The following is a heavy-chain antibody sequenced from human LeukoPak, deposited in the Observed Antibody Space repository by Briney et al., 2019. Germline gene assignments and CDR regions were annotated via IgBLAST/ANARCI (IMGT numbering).Heavy chain of an antibody. CDR3: VRAWGETRYYYYGLDV. J-gene: IGHJ6*02. D-gene: IGHD1-26*01. CDR2: LSDTGST. V-gene: IGHV4-59*01. CDR1: GDSISNYY. Sequence: PSETLSLTCTVSGDSISNYYWNWIRQPPGKALEWIGYLSDTGSTNYNPSLKSRVTISADTPKKQLSLKVRSVTAADTAVYYCVRAWGETRYYYYGLDVWGRGTTVTVSS.